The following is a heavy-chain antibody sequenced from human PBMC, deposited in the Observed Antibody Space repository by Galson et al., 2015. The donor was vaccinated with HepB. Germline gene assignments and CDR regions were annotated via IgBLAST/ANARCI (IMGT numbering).Heavy chain of an antibody. CDR3: AKDWGGNSLSFGY. J-gene: IGHJ4*02. Sequence: SLRLSCAASGFTFSSYGMHWVRQAPGKGLEWVAVISYDGSNKYYADSVKGRFTISRDNSKNTLYLQMNSLRAEDTAVYYCAKDWGGNSLSFGYWGQGTLVTVSS. CDR2: ISYDGSNK. V-gene: IGHV3-30*18. CDR1: GFTFSSYG. D-gene: IGHD4-23*01.